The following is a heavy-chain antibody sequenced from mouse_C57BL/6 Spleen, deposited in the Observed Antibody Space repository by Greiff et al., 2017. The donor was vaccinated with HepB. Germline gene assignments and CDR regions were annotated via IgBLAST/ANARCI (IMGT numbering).Heavy chain of an antibody. CDR1: SYTFTSYG. CDR3: ARGDGSSPYYAMDY. Sequence: QVQLQQSGAELARPGASVKLSCKASSYTFTSYGISWVKQRTGQGLEWIGEIYPRSGNTYYNEKFKGKATLTADKSSSTAYMELRSLTSEDSAVDFCARGDGSSPYYAMDYWGQGTSVTVSS. CDR2: IYPRSGNT. D-gene: IGHD1-1*01. V-gene: IGHV1-81*01. J-gene: IGHJ4*01.